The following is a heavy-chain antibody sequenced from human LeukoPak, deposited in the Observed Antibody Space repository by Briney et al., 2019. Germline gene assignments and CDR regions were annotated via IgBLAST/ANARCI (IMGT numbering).Heavy chain of an antibody. J-gene: IGHJ4*02. Sequence: GGSLRLSCAASGFTFSSYAMSWVRQAPGKGLECISGFSGSGGSTYYADSVKGRFTISRNNAKNSLYLQMNSLRAEDTAVYYCAGIPRRWGQGTLVTASS. CDR2: FSGSGGST. CDR3: AGIPRR. V-gene: IGHV3-23*01. CDR1: GFTFSSYA.